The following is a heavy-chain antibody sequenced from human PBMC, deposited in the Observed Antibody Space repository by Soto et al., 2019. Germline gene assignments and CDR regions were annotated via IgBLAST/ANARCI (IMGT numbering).Heavy chain of an antibody. D-gene: IGHD3-10*01. J-gene: IGHJ5*01. CDR1: GFTFPYSW. Sequence: EVQLVESGGDLVQPGGSLRLSCAASGFTFPYSWMHWVRQAPGKGLVWGARIGGDGSITTYTDSVKGRFVISRDNAKNPLNLRMTSLRPEDTAVYYCSRVTKCGSGRFQSWGQGTVVTVAS. CDR3: SRVTKCGSGRFQS. V-gene: IGHV3-74*01. CDR2: IGGDGSIT.